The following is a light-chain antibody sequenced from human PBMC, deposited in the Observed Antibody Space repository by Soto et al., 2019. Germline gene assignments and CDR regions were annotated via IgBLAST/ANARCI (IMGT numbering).Light chain of an antibody. V-gene: IGKV3-11*01. CDR3: QQRSNWPPYT. CDR2: DAS. Sequence: EIVLTQSPATLSLSPGAGATLSCRASQSVSSYLAWYQQKPGQAPRLLIYDASNRATGIPARFSGSGSGTDFTLTISSLEPEDFAVYYCQQRSNWPPYTFGQGTKVDIK. CDR1: QSVSSY. J-gene: IGKJ2*01.